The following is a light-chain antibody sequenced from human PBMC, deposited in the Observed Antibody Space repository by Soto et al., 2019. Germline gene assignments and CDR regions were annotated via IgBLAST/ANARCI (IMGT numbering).Light chain of an antibody. CDR3: SSYGGSNNLV. J-gene: IGLJ3*02. Sequence: QSALTQPPSASGSPGHSVTISCTGTSTDVGGYNYVSWYQQHPGKAPKLMIYEVNKRPSGLPDRFSGSKSGNTASLTVSGLQAEDEADYYCSSYGGSNNLVFGGGTKLTVL. CDR1: STDVGGYNY. CDR2: EVN. V-gene: IGLV2-8*01.